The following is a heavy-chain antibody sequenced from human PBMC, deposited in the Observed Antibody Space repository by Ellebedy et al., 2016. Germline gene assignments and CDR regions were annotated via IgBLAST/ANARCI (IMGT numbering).Heavy chain of an antibody. CDR3: AKEGCSSTSCPYYYYGMDV. V-gene: IGHV3-23*01. D-gene: IGHD2-2*01. CDR2: ISGSGGST. Sequence: GESLKISXAASGFTFSSYAMSWVRQAPGKGLEWVSAISGSGGSTYYADSVKGRFTISRDNSKNTLYLQMNSLRAEDTAVYYCAKEGCSSTSCPYYYYGMDVWGQGTTVTVSS. J-gene: IGHJ6*02. CDR1: GFTFSSYA.